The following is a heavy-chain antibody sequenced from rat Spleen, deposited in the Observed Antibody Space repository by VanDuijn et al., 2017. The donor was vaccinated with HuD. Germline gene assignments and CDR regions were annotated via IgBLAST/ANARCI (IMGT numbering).Heavy chain of an antibody. CDR2: IWGDGST. J-gene: IGHJ2*01. Sequence: QVQLKESGPGLVQPSQTLSLTCTVSGFSLTSYDVHWVRQPPGKGLEWMGGIWGDGSTDYNSALKSRLSITRDTSKSQVFLKMNSLQTEDTATYYCARELPGYNPFDYWGQGVMVTVSS. CDR3: ARELPGYNPFDY. V-gene: IGHV2-30*01. CDR1: GFSLTSYD. D-gene: IGHD1-4*01.